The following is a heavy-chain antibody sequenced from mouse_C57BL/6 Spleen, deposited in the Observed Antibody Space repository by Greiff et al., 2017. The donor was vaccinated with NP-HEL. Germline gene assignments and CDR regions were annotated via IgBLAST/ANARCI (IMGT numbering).Heavy chain of an antibody. CDR2: FYPGSGSI. J-gene: IGHJ2*01. D-gene: IGHD2-2*01. V-gene: IGHV1-62-2*01. CDR1: GYTFTEYT. CDR3: ASHATNYGYDRYFDY. Sequence: QVQLQQSGAELVKPGASVKLSCKASGYTFTEYTIHWVKQRPGQGLEWIGWFYPGSGSIKYNEKFKDKATLTADKSSSTVYMELSRLTSEASAVYFCASHATNYGYDRYFDYWGKGTTLTVSS.